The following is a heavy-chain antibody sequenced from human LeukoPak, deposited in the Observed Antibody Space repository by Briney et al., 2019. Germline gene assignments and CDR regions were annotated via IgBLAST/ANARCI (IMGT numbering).Heavy chain of an antibody. CDR3: RGTYYYGSGIDGDYFDY. CDR2: IWYDGSNK. CDR1: GFTFGTFA. D-gene: IGHD3-10*01. V-gene: IGHV3-33*01. Sequence: PGRSLRPSCEASGFTFGTFAMHWVRQAPGEGLEWLAIIWYDGSNKHYSDSVKGRFTISRDNSKSSLYLQMNSLRAEDTPVYYCRGTYYYGSGIDGDYFDYWGQGTLVTVSS. J-gene: IGHJ4*02.